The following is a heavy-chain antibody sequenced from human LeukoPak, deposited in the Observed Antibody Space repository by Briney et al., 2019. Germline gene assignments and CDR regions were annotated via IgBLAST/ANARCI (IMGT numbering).Heavy chain of an antibody. CDR3: AKDQESYPSPNWFDP. CDR2: ISGSGGST. CDR1: GFTFSSYA. V-gene: IGHV3-23*01. D-gene: IGHD1-26*01. Sequence: PGGSLRLSCAASGFTFSSYAMSWVRQAPGKGLEWVSAISGSGGSTYYADSVKGRFTISRDNSKNTLYLQMNSLRAEDTAVYYCAKDQESYPSPNWFDPWGQGTLVTVSS. J-gene: IGHJ5*02.